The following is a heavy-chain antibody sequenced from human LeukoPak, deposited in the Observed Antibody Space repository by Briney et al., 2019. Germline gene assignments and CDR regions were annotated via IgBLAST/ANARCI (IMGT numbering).Heavy chain of an antibody. Sequence: ASVTVSCTASGYTFTDYYMHWVRQAPGQGFEWMGWINPNDGDTNYAQKFQGRVTMTRDTSISTAHMEVSRLRSDDTAVYYCARANFLYCSSTTCLFDYWGQGTLVTASS. V-gene: IGHV1-2*02. CDR2: INPNDGDT. CDR1: GYTFTDYY. CDR3: ARANFLYCSSTTCLFDY. J-gene: IGHJ4*02. D-gene: IGHD2-2*01.